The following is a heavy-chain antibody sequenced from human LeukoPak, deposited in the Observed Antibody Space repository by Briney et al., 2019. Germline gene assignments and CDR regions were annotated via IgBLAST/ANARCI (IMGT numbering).Heavy chain of an antibody. CDR3: AREVVAATWYYYYYGMDV. Sequence: GGFLRLSCAASGFTFSSYGMHWVRQAPGKGLEWVAVIWYDGSNKYYADSVKGRFTISRDNSKNTLYLQMNSLRAEDTAVYYCAREVVAATWYYYYYGMDVWGQGTTVTVSS. CDR2: IWYDGSNK. D-gene: IGHD2-15*01. J-gene: IGHJ6*02. CDR1: GFTFSSYG. V-gene: IGHV3-33*01.